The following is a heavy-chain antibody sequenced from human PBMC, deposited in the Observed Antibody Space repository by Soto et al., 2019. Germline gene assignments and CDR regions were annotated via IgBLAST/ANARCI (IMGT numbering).Heavy chain of an antibody. CDR1: EFPFSAFN. J-gene: IGHJ4*02. D-gene: IGHD3-16*01. CDR2: ITVGSSHI. CDR3: SRSPEVGVRGAY. Sequence: EVQLVESGGGLVKPGGPLRLSGTGSEFPFSAFNINWVRQAPGKGLEWFSSITVGSSHIYQPNSLKGRFTISRDDAKNSVYLQIDSLRDEDTALYYCSRSPEVGVRGAYWGQGTLVTVSS. V-gene: IGHV3-21*01.